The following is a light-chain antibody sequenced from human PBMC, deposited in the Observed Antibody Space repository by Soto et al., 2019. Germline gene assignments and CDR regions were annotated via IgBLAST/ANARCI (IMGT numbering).Light chain of an antibody. CDR3: HQFDSSLT. J-gene: IGKJ1*01. CDR1: QSVSSSF. V-gene: IGKV3-20*01. Sequence: EILLTQSPATLSLSPGEGATLSCRASQSVSSSFLAWYQQQPGQAPRLLIYVTSRRAPGIPDRFSGSGSGTDFTLTISRLEPEDFAVYYCHQFDSSLTFGQGTKVEIK. CDR2: VTS.